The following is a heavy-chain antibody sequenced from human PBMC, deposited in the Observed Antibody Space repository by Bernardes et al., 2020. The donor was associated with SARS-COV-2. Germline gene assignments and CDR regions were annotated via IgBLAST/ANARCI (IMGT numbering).Heavy chain of an antibody. CDR2: MNPTSGHT. Sequence: AGVKVSCKASGFSFSSYEVSWVRQASGQGLEWMGRMNPTSGHTGYARKFQGRVTMTRNTSIATAYMELTGLTSEDAAIYFCARSIPLSSGWFHLDYWGPGT. D-gene: IGHD6-19*01. CDR3: ARSIPLSSGWFHLDY. J-gene: IGHJ4*02. V-gene: IGHV1-8*01. CDR1: GFSFSSYE.